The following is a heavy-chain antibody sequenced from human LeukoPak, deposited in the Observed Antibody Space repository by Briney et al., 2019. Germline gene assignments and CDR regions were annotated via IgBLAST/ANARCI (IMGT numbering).Heavy chain of an antibody. CDR1: GDSTNTYF. D-gene: IGHD6-6*01. Sequence: SETLSLTCTVSGDSTNTYFWSWIRQPPGKGLEWIGYIYYTGTTNYNPSLKSRVTISVDTSKNQFSLKLSSVTAADTAVYYCARVPYSSSSGDWFDPWGQGTLVTVSS. V-gene: IGHV4-59*01. J-gene: IGHJ5*02. CDR3: ARVPYSSSSGDWFDP. CDR2: IYYTGTT.